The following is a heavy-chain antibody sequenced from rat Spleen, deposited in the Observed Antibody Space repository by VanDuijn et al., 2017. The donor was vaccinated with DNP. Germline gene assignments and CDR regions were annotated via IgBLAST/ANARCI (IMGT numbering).Heavy chain of an antibody. V-gene: IGHV2-6*01. CDR3: ARSDYHDGSHYYGYFDY. CDR1: GVSLTSNT. CDR2: MSSGGNT. D-gene: IGHD1-12*02. Sequence: QVQLKGSGPGLVQPSQTLSLTCTVSGVSLTSNTVAWVRQPPGKGLEWIAAMSSGGNTYYNSALRTRLSISRDTSKSQVFLKMNSLQTEDTAIYFCARSDYHDGSHYYGYFDYWGQGVLVTVSS. J-gene: IGHJ2*01.